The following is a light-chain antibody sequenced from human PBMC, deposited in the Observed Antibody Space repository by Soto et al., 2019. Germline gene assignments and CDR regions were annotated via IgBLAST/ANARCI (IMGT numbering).Light chain of an antibody. Sequence: DIQMTQSPSSLSASVGDRVTITCRASQSISRYLNWYQQKPGKAPKLLIYAASSLQGGVTSRFSCSGSGTDFTLTISSLQPEDFATYYCQQIYSTPPGTFGKGTKLEIK. CDR2: AAS. J-gene: IGKJ2*01. CDR1: QSISRY. CDR3: QQIYSTPPGT. V-gene: IGKV1-39*01.